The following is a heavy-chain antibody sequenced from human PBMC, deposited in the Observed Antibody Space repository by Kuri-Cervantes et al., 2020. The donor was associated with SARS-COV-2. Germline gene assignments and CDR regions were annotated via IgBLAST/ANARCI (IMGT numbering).Heavy chain of an antibody. CDR1: GFSLSNARMG. Sequence: SGPTLVKPTETLTLTCTVSGFSLSNARMGVSWIRQPPGKALEWLAHIFSNDEKSYSTSLKSRLTISKDTSKNQVVLTMTNMDPVDTATYYCAHRGLRYFDWLLPFDYWGQGTLVTVSS. V-gene: IGHV2-26*01. CDR2: IFSNDEK. J-gene: IGHJ4*02. CDR3: AHRGLRYFDWLLPFDY. D-gene: IGHD3-9*01.